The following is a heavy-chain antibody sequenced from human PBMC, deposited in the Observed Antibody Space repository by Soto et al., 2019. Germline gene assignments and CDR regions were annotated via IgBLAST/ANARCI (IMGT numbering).Heavy chain of an antibody. CDR2: ISDRGGT. CDR1: GISITSSY. J-gene: IGHJ5*02. Sequence: QMHLQESGPGLVKPSETLSLTCTVSGISITSSYWNWIRQSPGKGLEWIGPISDRGGTNYNPPVESRVTISTDTSKNQVSLTLTAVEGADTAVYFCARGRHWFGPWGQGTLVTVPS. V-gene: IGHV4-59*01. CDR3: ARGRHWFGP.